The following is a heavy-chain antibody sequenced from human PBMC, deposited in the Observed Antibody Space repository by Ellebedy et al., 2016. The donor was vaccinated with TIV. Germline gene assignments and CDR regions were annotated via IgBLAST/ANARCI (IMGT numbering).Heavy chain of an antibody. CDR1: GFIFSNAW. J-gene: IGHJ4*02. D-gene: IGHD2-15*01. CDR3: TTELCSSGCFPGIY. Sequence: GESLKISCAASGFIFSNAWVNSVRQAPGKGLELVGRIKTTTGGGATDYAAPVKGRFIISRDDSKNTLYLQMNSLKTEDTAVYYCTTELCSSGCFPGIYWGQGTLVTVSS. V-gene: IGHV3-15*07. CDR2: IKTTTGGGAT.